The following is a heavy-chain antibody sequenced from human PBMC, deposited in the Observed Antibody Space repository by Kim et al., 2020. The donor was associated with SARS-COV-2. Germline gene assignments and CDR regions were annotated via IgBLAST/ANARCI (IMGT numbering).Heavy chain of an antibody. Sequence: GGSLRLSCAASGFTFSNYWMSWVRQAPGMGLEWVANIKQDGSDKYYVDSVKGRFTISRDNAKNSLFLQMNSLRAEDTAVYFCASYRGGAPMNDCWGQGTLVTVSS. V-gene: IGHV3-7*01. J-gene: IGHJ4*02. CDR3: ASYRGGAPMNDC. CDR1: GFTFSNYW. D-gene: IGHD1-26*01. CDR2: IKQDGSDK.